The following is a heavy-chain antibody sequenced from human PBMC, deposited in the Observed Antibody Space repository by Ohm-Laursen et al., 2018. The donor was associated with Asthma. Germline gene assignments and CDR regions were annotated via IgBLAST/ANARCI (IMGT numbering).Heavy chain of an antibody. J-gene: IGHJ6*02. CDR1: GSTFTTFW. Sequence: SLRLSCAASGSTFTTFWMHWVRQAPGKGLVWVSRINSDVSDTTYADSVKGRFTISRDNAKNTLYLQMNSLRAEDTAVYFCARDPLRSSGTYWGGNYFSYGMDVWGQGTTVTVSS. V-gene: IGHV3-74*01. CDR2: INSDVSDT. D-gene: IGHD1-26*01. CDR3: ARDPLRSSGTYWGGNYFSYGMDV.